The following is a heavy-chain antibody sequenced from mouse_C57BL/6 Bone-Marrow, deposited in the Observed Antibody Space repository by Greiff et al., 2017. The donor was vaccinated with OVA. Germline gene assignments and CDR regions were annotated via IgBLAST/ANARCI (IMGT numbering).Heavy chain of an antibody. CDR1: GFTFSDYY. J-gene: IGHJ3*01. CDR3: ARHGIYYEIAY. V-gene: IGHV5-12*01. CDR2: ISNGGGST. D-gene: IGHD2-4*01. Sequence: EVNVVESGGGLVQPGGSLKLSCAASGFTFSDYYMYWVRQTPEKRLEWVAYISNGGGSTYSPDTVKGRFTISRDKAKNTLYLQMSRLKSEDTAMYYCARHGIYYEIAYWGQGTLVTVSA.